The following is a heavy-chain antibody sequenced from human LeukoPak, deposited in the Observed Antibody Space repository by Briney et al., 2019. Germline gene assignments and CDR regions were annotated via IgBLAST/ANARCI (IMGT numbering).Heavy chain of an antibody. J-gene: IGHJ6*03. Sequence: GESLKISCKGSGYSFTSYWIGWVRQMPGKGLEWMGIIYPGDSDTRYSPSFQGQVTISADKSISTAYLQWSSLKASDTAMYCCARHYWNCSSTSCSYYMDVWGKGTTVTVSS. V-gene: IGHV5-51*01. CDR1: GYSFTSYW. D-gene: IGHD2-2*01. CDR3: ARHYWNCSSTSCSYYMDV. CDR2: IYPGDSDT.